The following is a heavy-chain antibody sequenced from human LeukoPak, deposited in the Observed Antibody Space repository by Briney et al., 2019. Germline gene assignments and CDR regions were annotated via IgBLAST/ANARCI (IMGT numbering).Heavy chain of an antibody. J-gene: IGHJ4*02. CDR1: GFTFSGYW. CDR2: ISPDGNYP. D-gene: IGHD1-7*01. Sequence: GGSLRLSCAASGFTFSGYWMTWVRQAPGKGLVWASRISPDGNYPSYADSVKGRFTISRDNAKTTLYLQMNTLRAEDTAVYYCARNWNYGEDYGDDHFWGQGTLVTVSS. V-gene: IGHV3-74*01. CDR3: ARNWNYGEDYGDDHF.